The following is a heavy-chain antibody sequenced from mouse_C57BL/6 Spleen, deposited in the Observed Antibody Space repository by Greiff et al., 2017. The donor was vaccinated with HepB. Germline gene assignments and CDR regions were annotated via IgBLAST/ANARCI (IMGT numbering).Heavy chain of an antibody. V-gene: IGHV1S81*02. CDR1: GYTFTSYW. Sequence: QVHVKQSGAELVKAGASVKMSCKASGYTFTSYWMHWVKQRLGQGLEWFAETNPTNGRTYYNEKFKSKATLTVDKSSSTAYMLLSGPTFEDSAVYYCARIKKIVATYVDYWGQGTTLIVSS. CDR3: ARIKKIVATYVDY. J-gene: IGHJ2*01. D-gene: IGHD1-1*01. CDR2: TNPTNGRT.